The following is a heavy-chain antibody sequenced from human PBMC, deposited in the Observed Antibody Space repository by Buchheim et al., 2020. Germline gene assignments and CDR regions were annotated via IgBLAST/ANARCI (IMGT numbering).Heavy chain of an antibody. CDR1: GFSFSDYY. J-gene: IGHJ4*02. CDR3: ARRRSGYDPHLDY. Sequence: QVQLAESGGSLVKPGGSLRLSCAASGFSFSDYYMSWIRQAPGKGLEWVSYISNGISTVYYADSVKGRFTISRDNPKNSLYLQMNSLRAEDTAVYYCARRRSGYDPHLDYWGQGTL. V-gene: IGHV3-11*01. CDR2: ISNGISTV. D-gene: IGHD5-12*01.